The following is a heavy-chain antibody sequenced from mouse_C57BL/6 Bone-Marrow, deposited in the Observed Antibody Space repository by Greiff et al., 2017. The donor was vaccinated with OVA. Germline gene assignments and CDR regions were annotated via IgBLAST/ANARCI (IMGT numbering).Heavy chain of an antibody. D-gene: IGHD1-1*01. Sequence: EVKLLESGPGLVKPSQSLSLTCSVTGYSITSGYYWNWIRQFPGNKLEWMGYISYDGSNNYNPSLKNRISITRDTSKNQFFLKLNAVTTEDTATYYCARGYYYGSSPAWFAYWGQGTLVTVSA. V-gene: IGHV3-6*01. CDR1: GYSITSGYY. J-gene: IGHJ3*01. CDR2: ISYDGSN. CDR3: ARGYYYGSSPAWFAY.